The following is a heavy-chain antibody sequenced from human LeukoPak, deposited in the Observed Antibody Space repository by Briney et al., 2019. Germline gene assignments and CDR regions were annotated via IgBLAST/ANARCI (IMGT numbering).Heavy chain of an antibody. D-gene: IGHD4-11*01. Sequence: GGSLRLSWAASGFTFDDYAMYGARQAPGKGLEWVSGISWNSGSIGYADSVKGRFTISRDNAKNSLYLQMNSLRAEDMALYYCAKGLYSNLLGFDYCGQGTLVTVSS. CDR1: GFTFDDYA. J-gene: IGHJ4*02. CDR2: ISWNSGSI. CDR3: AKGLYSNLLGFDY. V-gene: IGHV3-9*03.